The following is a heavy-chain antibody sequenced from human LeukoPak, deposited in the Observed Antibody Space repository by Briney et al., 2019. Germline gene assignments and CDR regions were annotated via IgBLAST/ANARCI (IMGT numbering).Heavy chain of an antibody. D-gene: IGHD3-9*01. CDR3: ARHKLRYFDWLSFEGSFDY. V-gene: IGHV6-1*01. CDR2: TYYRSKWYN. Sequence: SQTLSLTCAISGDSVSSNSAAWNWIRQSPSRGLEWLGRTYYRSKWYNDYAVSVKSRITINPDTSKNQFSLQLNSVTPEDTAVYYCARHKLRYFDWLSFEGSFDYWGQGTLVTVSS. CDR1: GDSVSSNSAA. J-gene: IGHJ4*02.